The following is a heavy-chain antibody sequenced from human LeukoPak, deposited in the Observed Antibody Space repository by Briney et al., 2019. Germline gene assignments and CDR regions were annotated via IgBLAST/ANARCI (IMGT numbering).Heavy chain of an antibody. V-gene: IGHV3-30-3*01. CDR3: ARAGYCSGGSCYFDY. CDR1: GFTFSTYA. CDR2: ISYDGTNK. D-gene: IGHD2-15*01. Sequence: GGCLRLSCAASGFTFSTYAMHWVRQAPGKGLEWVAFISYDGTNKYCADSVKGRFTISRDNSKNTLYLQMNSLGADDTAVYYCARAGYCSGGSCYFDYWGQGTQVIVSS. J-gene: IGHJ4*02.